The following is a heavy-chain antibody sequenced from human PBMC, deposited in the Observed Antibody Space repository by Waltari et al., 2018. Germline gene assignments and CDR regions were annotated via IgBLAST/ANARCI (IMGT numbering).Heavy chain of an antibody. CDR2: IYYSGST. J-gene: IGHJ4*02. CDR1: GGSLSSSSYC. D-gene: IGHD6-19*01. Sequence: QLQLQESGPGLVKPSETLSLTCTVSGGSLSSSSYCWGWIRQPPGKGLEWIGSIYYSGSTYYNPSLKSRVTISVDTSKNQFSLKLSSVTAADTAVYYCARLGDSSGWLDYWGQGTLVTVSS. CDR3: ARLGDSSGWLDY. V-gene: IGHV4-39*07.